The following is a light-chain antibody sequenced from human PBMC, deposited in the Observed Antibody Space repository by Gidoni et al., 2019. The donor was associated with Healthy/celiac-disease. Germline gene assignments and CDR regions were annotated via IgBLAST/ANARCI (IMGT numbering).Light chain of an antibody. CDR1: SSNIGSKT. V-gene: IGLV1-44*01. CDR3: AAWDDSLNGYV. J-gene: IGLJ1*01. CDR2: SNN. Sequence: QSVLTQPPSASGPPGQRFTISCSGSSSNIGSKTVNWCQQRPGTAPKLLIYSNNQRPSGVPDRFSGSKSGTSASLAISGLQSEDEADYYCAAWDDSLNGYVFGTGTKVTVL.